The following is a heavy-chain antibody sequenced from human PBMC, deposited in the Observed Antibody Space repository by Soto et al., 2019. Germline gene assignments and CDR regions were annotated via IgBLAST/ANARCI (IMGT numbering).Heavy chain of an antibody. Sequence: DVQLLQSGGGLIQPGGSLRLSCAASGFSFSSCAMSWVRQAPGKGLEWVSVISGSGRSTDYADSVKGRFTMSRDNAKNMVFLQMNGLSAGDTAVYYLAKHTLFSDRWYEDYWGQGTLVTVSS. CDR3: AKHTLFSDRWYEDY. D-gene: IGHD6-13*01. V-gene: IGHV3-23*01. CDR1: GFSFSSCA. CDR2: ISGSGRST. J-gene: IGHJ4*02.